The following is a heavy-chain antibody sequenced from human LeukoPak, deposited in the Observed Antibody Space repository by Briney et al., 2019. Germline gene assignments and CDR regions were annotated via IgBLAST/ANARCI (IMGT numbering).Heavy chain of an antibody. V-gene: IGHV1-69*06. CDR1: GGTFSSYA. Sequence: ASVKVSCKASGGTFSSYAISWVRQAPGQGLEWMGRIIPIFGTANYAQKFQGRVTITADKSTSTAYMELSSLRSEDTAVYYCASNHAGYCSSTSCYGSRYYYYMDVWGKGTTVTVSS. D-gene: IGHD2-2*01. J-gene: IGHJ6*03. CDR3: ASNHAGYCSSTSCYGSRYYYYMDV. CDR2: IIPIFGTA.